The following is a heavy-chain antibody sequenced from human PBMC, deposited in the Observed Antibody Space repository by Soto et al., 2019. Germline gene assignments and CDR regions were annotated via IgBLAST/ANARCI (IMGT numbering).Heavy chain of an antibody. CDR2: IDPSDSQT. CDR1: GYSFAGYW. V-gene: IGHV5-10-1*01. D-gene: IGHD3-22*01. CDR3: ARQIYDSDTGPNFQYYFDS. J-gene: IGHJ4*02. Sequence: LGESLKISCKGSGYSFAGYWITWVRQKPGKGLVWMGRIDPSDSQTYYSPSFRGHVTISATKSITTVFLQWSSLRASDTAMYYCARQIYDSDTGPNFQYYFDSWGQGTPVTVSS.